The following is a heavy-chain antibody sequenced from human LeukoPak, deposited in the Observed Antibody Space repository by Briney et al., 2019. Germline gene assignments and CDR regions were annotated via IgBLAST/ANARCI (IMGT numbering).Heavy chain of an antibody. D-gene: IGHD2-15*01. CDR3: ARDLGGQYYFDY. CDR2: TRNKANSYTT. CDR1: GFTFSDHY. Sequence: GGSLRLSCAASGFTFSDHYMDWVRQAPGKGLEWVGRTRNKANSYTTEYAASVKGRFTISRDDSKNSLYLQMNSLKTEDTAVYYCARDLGGQYYFDYWGQGTLVTVSS. J-gene: IGHJ4*02. V-gene: IGHV3-72*01.